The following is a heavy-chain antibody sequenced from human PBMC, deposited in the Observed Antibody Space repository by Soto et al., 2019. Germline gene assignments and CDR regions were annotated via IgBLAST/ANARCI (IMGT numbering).Heavy chain of an antibody. V-gene: IGHV3-23*01. CDR2: ISDSGGRT. CDR1: GFTFSTYA. Sequence: LRLSCAASGFTFSTYAMSWVRQAPGKGLEWVSAISDSGGRTYYVDSVKGRFTISRDNSKNTLYLQMNSLGAEDTAVYFCVKEVVNSGWTYFDYWGQGTLVTVS. D-gene: IGHD6-19*01. CDR3: VKEVVNSGWTYFDY. J-gene: IGHJ4*02.